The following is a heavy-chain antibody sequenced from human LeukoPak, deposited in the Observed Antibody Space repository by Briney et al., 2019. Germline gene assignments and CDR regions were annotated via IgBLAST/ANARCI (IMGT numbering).Heavy chain of an antibody. Sequence: ASVKVSCRASGYTFTSYDINWVRQATGQGLEWMGWMNPNSGNTGYAQKFQGRVTMNRNTSISTAYMELSSLRSEDTAVYYCARDFRPVVGVGGTFDYWGQGTLVTVSS. D-gene: IGHD2-2*01. CDR3: ARDFRPVVGVGGTFDY. CDR2: MNPNSGNT. J-gene: IGHJ4*02. CDR1: GYTFTSYD. V-gene: IGHV1-8*01.